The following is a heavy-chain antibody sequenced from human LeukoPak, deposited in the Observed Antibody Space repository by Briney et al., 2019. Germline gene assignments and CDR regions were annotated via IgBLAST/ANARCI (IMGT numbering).Heavy chain of an antibody. V-gene: IGHV3-21*01. Sequence: GGSLRLSCAASGFTFSSYSMNWVRQAPGKGLEWVSSISSSSSYIYYADSVKGRFTISRDNAKNSLYLQMNSLRAEDTAVYYCARDSLSSGFYSDYWGRGTLVTVSS. CDR2: ISSSSSYI. CDR1: GFTFSSYS. D-gene: IGHD3-3*01. J-gene: IGHJ4*02. CDR3: ARDSLSSGFYSDY.